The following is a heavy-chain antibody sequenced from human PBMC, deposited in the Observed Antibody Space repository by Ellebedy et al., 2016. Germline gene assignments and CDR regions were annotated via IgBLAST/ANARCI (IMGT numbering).Heavy chain of an antibody. D-gene: IGHD5-18*01. CDR2: INHSGST. Sequence: SETLSLXXAVSGGSISSSNWWSWVRQPPGKGLEWIGEINHSGSTNYNPSLKSRVTISVDTSKNQFSLKLSSVTAADTAVCYCARVVASYGPPRYFDLWGRGTLVTVSS. CDR3: ARVVASYGPPRYFDL. V-gene: IGHV4-4*02. J-gene: IGHJ2*01. CDR1: GGSISSSNW.